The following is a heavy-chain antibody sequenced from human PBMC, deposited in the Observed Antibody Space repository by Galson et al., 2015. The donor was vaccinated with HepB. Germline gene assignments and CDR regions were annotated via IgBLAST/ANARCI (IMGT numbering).Heavy chain of an antibody. J-gene: IGHJ4*02. CDR3: ARVADSDYGDHAHFDS. V-gene: IGHV3-48*01. CDR2: ISSSSSAI. CDR1: GFTFSSYS. D-gene: IGHD4-17*01. Sequence: SLRLSCAASGFTFSSYSMNWVRQAPGKGLEWVSYISSSSSAIYYADSVKGRFTVSRDNAKNSMYLQMNSLRAEDTAVYYCARVADSDYGDHAHFDSWGLGTLVTVSS.